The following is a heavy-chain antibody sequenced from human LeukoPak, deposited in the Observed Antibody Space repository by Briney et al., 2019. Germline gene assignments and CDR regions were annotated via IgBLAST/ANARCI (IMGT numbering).Heavy chain of an antibody. V-gene: IGHV4-39*07. J-gene: IGHJ4*02. D-gene: IGHD3-22*01. Sequence: SETLSLTCTVSGGSISSGTYYWGWIRQPPGKGLEWIGSIYYSGTTYYNPSLKSRVTISVDTPKNQFSLKLISVTAADTAVYYCARSPMIVSPSAIDYWGQGTLVTVSS. CDR2: IYYSGTT. CDR1: GGSISSGTYY. CDR3: ARSPMIVSPSAIDY.